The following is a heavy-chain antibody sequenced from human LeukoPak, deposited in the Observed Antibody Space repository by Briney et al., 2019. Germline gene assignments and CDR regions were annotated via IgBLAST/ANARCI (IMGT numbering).Heavy chain of an antibody. CDR2: ISYDGSNK. D-gene: IGHD1-26*01. V-gene: IGHV3-30*18. CDR1: GFTFSSYG. CDR3: AKDSGGTTFDY. Sequence: GGSLRLSCAASGFTFSSYGMHWVRQAPGKGLEWVAVISYDGSNKYYADSVKGRFTISRDNSKNTLYLQMNGLRAEDTAVYYCAKDSGGTTFDYWGQGTLVTVSS. J-gene: IGHJ4*02.